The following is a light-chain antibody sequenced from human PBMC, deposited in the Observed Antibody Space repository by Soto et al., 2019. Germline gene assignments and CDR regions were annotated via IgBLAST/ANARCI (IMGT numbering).Light chain of an antibody. Sequence: SYKLTQPPSVSLAPGQTARITCGGNNIESKSVHWYQQKPGQAPVLVVYDDSDRPSGIPERFSGSSSGNTATLTISRVEAGDEADYFCQVWDTTTTHRVFGGGTKLTVL. V-gene: IGLV3-21*02. CDR2: DDS. J-gene: IGLJ2*01. CDR1: NIESKS. CDR3: QVWDTTTTHRV.